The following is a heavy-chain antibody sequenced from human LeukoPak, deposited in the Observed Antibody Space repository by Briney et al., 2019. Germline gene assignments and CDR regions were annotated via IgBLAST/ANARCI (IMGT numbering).Heavy chain of an antibody. CDR3: ARDRRRYCSGGSCYSGYYYYMDV. J-gene: IGHJ6*03. Sequence: SETLSLTCTVSGGSISSYYWSWIRQPPGKGLEWTGYIYYSGSTNYNPSLKSRVTISVDTSKNQFSLKLSSVTAADTAVYYCARDRRRYCSGGSCYSGYYYYMDVWGKGTTVTVSS. CDR2: IYYSGST. CDR1: GGSISSYY. D-gene: IGHD2-15*01. V-gene: IGHV4-59*01.